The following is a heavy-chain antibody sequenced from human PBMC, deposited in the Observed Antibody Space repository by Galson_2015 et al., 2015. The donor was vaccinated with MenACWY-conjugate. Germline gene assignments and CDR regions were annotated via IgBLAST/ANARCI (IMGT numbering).Heavy chain of an antibody. Sequence: SLRLSCAASGFTFSSYSMNWVRQAPGKGLEWVSYISESSSTIVYADSVKGRFTISRDNAKNSLYLQMNSLRAEDTAVYYGASRESSSWYRQYFQHWGQGTLVTVSS. J-gene: IGHJ1*01. D-gene: IGHD6-13*01. CDR2: ISESSSTI. V-gene: IGHV3-48*01. CDR3: ASRESSSWYRQYFQH. CDR1: GFTFSSYS.